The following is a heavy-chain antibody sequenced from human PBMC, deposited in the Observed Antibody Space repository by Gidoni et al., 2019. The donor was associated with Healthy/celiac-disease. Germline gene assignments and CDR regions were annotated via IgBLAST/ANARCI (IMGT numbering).Heavy chain of an antibody. J-gene: IGHJ4*02. CDR1: GGTFSSYT. Sequence: QVQLVQSGAEVKKPGSSVKVSCQASGGTFSSYTISWVRQAPGQGLEWMGRIIPILGIANYAQKFQGRVTSTADKSTSTAYMELSSLRSEDTAVYYCALSGRGYSFNDYWGQGTLVTVSS. CDR2: IIPILGIA. V-gene: IGHV1-69*02. D-gene: IGHD5-18*01. CDR3: ALSGRGYSFNDY.